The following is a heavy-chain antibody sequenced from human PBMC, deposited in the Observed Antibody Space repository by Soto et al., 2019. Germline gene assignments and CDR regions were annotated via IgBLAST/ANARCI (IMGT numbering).Heavy chain of an antibody. V-gene: IGHV1-3*01. D-gene: IGHD2-15*01. Sequence: QVQLVQSGAEVKKPGASVKVSCKASGYTFTSYAMHWVRQAPGQRLEWMGWINAGNGNTKYSQKFQGRVTITRDTSASTAYMEVSSLRSEDTAVYYCAREGNDCSGGSCYRWFDPWGQGTLVTVSS. CDR1: GYTFTSYA. CDR2: INAGNGNT. CDR3: AREGNDCSGGSCYRWFDP. J-gene: IGHJ5*02.